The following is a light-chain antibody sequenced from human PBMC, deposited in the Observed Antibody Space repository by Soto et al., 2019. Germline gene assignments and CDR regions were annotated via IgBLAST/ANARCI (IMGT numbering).Light chain of an antibody. Sequence: QSVLTQPPPASGTPGQRVTISCSGGSSNMGTNTVSWYQQVPGTAPKVLIYVNDQRPSGVPDRFSGSNSGTSASLAISGLQPEDEAEYYCVAWDDSLNGHVFGTGTKLTVL. CDR2: VND. CDR1: SSNMGTNT. V-gene: IGLV1-44*01. CDR3: VAWDDSLNGHV. J-gene: IGLJ1*01.